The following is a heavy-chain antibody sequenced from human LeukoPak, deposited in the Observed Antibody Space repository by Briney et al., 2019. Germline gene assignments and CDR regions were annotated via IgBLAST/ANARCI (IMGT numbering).Heavy chain of an antibody. CDR3: AREGGFYRPLDY. J-gene: IGHJ4*02. D-gene: IGHD3-3*01. CDR1: GGSVINTNW. Sequence: SGTLSLTCGVSGGSVINTNWWTWVRQPPGKGLEWIGEVHLDGRTNYNPSLESRLAMSVDVSENQVSLKLTSVTAADTAVYYCAREGGFYRPLDYSGQGTLVTVSS. V-gene: IGHV4-4*02. CDR2: VHLDGRT.